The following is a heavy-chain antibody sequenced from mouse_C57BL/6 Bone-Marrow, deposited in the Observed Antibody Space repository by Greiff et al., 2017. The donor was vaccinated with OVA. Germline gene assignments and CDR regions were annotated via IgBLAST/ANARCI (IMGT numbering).Heavy chain of an antibody. Sequence: QVTLKESGPGILQPSQTLSLTCSFSGFSLSTFGMGVGWIRQPSGKGLVWLAHFWWDDDKYYNPALKSRLTISKDTSKNQVFLKIASVDTADTATYYCARRANWDGYFDVWGTGTTVTVSS. CDR3: ARRANWDGYFDV. D-gene: IGHD4-1*01. CDR1: GFSLSTFGMG. V-gene: IGHV8-8*01. J-gene: IGHJ1*03. CDR2: FWWDDDK.